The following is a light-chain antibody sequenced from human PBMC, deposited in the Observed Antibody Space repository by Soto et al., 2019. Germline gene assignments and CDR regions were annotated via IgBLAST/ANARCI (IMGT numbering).Light chain of an antibody. CDR3: GTWDIRLSTVV. Sequence: QSLLTQLPSVSAAPGQKVTISCSGSSSNIGDNYVSWYQQLPGTAPKLIIYDNYKRPSGIPDRISGSKSGTSATLGITGLQTGDEPDYYFGTWDIRLSTVVFGGGTKVTVL. CDR1: SSNIGDNY. CDR2: DNY. J-gene: IGLJ2*01. V-gene: IGLV1-51*01.